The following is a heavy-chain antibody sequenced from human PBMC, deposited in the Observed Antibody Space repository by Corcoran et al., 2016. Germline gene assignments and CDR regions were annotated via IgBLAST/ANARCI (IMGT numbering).Heavy chain of an antibody. J-gene: IGHJ5*02. CDR2: IIPIFGTA. V-gene: IGHV1-69*01. CDR1: GGTFSSYA. Sequence: QVQLVQSGAEVKKPGSSVKVSCKASGGTFSSYAISWVRQAPGQGLEWMGGIIPIFGTANYAQKFQGRVTITADESTSTAYMELSSLRSEDTAVYYCAGSGSPWYQQLAEYNWFDPWGQGTLVTVSS. D-gene: IGHD6-6*01. CDR3: AGSGSPWYQQLAEYNWFDP.